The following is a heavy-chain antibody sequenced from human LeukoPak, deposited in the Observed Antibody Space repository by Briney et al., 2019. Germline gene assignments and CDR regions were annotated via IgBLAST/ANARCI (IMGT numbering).Heavy chain of an antibody. CDR1: GFAFGSCA. J-gene: IGHJ4*02. CDR2: ISGSGGST. D-gene: IGHD4-17*01. Sequence: GFAFGSCADSGGRRILGKGREWVSAISGSGGSTYYADSVKGRFTISRDNSKNTLYLQMNSLRAEDTAVYYCAKVKDYGDYGDFDYWGQGTLVTVSS. CDR3: AKVKDYGDYGDFDY. V-gene: IGHV3-23*01.